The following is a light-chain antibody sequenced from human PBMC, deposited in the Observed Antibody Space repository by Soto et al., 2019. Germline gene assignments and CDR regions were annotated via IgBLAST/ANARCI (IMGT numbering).Light chain of an antibody. CDR1: QDLDRW. V-gene: IGKV1-12*01. CDR2: AAS. CDR3: KQSRSFPLT. Sequence: EIQMTQSPSSLSASVGDRVTITCRASQDLDRWLAWYQQKPGEAPKVLIFAASSLQSGLPSRFSGGGSGTDFSLTISSLQPEDFATYYCKQSRSFPLTFGGGTKVDIK. J-gene: IGKJ4*01.